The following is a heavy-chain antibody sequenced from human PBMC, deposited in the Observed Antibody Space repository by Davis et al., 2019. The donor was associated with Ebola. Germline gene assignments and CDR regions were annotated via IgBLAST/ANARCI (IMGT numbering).Heavy chain of an antibody. J-gene: IGHJ6*02. D-gene: IGHD6-19*01. Sequence: GESLKISCAASGFSFSEYAMTWVRQAPGKGLEWVAVIWYDGSNKYYADSVKGRFTISRDNSKNTLYLQMNSLGVEDTAVYYCARADAVAGERDAGYSLDVWGQGTTVTVSS. CDR2: IWYDGSNK. CDR1: GFSFSEYA. CDR3: ARADAVAGERDAGYSLDV. V-gene: IGHV3-33*07.